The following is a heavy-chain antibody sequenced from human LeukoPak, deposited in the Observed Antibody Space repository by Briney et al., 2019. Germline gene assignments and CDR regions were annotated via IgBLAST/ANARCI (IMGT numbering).Heavy chain of an antibody. CDR2: IYYSGST. Sequence: PSETLSLTCTVSGVSISSSSYYWGWFRQPPGKGLEWIGSIYYSGSTYYNPSLKSRVTISVDTSKNQFSLKLSSVTAADTAVYYCASLQMATIVFDYWGQGTLVTVSS. D-gene: IGHD5-24*01. V-gene: IGHV4-39*07. J-gene: IGHJ4*02. CDR1: GVSISSSSYY. CDR3: ASLQMATIVFDY.